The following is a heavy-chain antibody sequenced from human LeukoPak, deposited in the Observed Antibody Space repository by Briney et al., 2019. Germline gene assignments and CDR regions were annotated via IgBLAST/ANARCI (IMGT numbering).Heavy chain of an antibody. J-gene: IGHJ4*02. CDR1: GGSISSYY. CDR3: ARDGHSSSLYYDILTGYYGYFDY. V-gene: IGHV4-59*12. CDR2: IYYSGST. D-gene: IGHD3-9*01. Sequence: SETLSLACTVSGGSISSYYWSWIRQPPGKGLEWIGYIYYSGSTNYNPSLKSRATISVDTSKNQFSLKLSSVTAADTAVYYCARDGHSSSLYYDILTGYYGYFDYWGQGTLVTVSS.